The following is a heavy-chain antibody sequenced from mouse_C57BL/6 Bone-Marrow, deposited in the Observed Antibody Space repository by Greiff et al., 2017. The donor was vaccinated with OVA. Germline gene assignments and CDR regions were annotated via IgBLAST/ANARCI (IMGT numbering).Heavy chain of an antibody. CDR3: ARVGTTVVVGGDY. D-gene: IGHD1-1*01. J-gene: IGHJ2*01. V-gene: IGHV1-64*01. Sequence: QVQLKESGAELVKPGASVKLSCKASGYTFTSYWMHWVKQRPGQGLEWIGMIHPNSGSTNYNEKFKSKATLTVDKSSSTAYMQLSSLTSEDSAVYYCARVGTTVVVGGDYWGQGTTLTVSS. CDR1: GYTFTSYW. CDR2: IHPNSGST.